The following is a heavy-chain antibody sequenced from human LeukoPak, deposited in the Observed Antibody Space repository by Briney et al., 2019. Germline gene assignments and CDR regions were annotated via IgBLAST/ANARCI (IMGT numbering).Heavy chain of an antibody. CDR1: GGSFRGYY. CDR2: INHSGST. CDR3: AQAGPVVVVAAPPDYYYGMDV. V-gene: IGHV4-34*01. J-gene: IGHJ6*02. D-gene: IGHD2-15*01. Sequence: SETLSLTCAVYGGSFRGYYWSWIRQPPGKGLEWIGEINHSGSTNYNPSLKSRVTISVDTSKNQFSLKLSSVTAADTAVYYCAQAGPVVVVAAPPDYYYGMDVWGQGTTVTVSS.